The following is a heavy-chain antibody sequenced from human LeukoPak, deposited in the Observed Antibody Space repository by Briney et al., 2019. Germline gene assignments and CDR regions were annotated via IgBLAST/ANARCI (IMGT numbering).Heavy chain of an antibody. CDR2: IYHSGTT. Sequence: KPSETLSLTCAVSGVAISRGGYAWNWIRQPPGKGLEWIAYIYHSGTTYYNPSLKSRATISVDTSKNQFSLKLSSVTAADTAVYYCARVPPDYSSGWTVRQPYYYYYYMDVWGKGTTVTVSS. V-gene: IGHV4-30-4*07. D-gene: IGHD6-19*01. CDR3: ARVPPDYSSGWTVRQPYYYYYYMDV. J-gene: IGHJ6*03. CDR1: GVAISRGGYA.